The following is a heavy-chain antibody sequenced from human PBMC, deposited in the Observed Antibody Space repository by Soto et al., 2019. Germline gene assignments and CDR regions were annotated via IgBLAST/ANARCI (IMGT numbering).Heavy chain of an antibody. J-gene: IGHJ4*02. D-gene: IGHD4-17*01. Sequence: SETLSLTCTVSGGSISSSSYYWGWIRQPPGKGLEWIGSIYYSGSTYYNPSLKSRVTISVDTSKNQFSLKLSSVTAADTAVYYCARMSTVTTFDYWGQGTLVTVSS. CDR2: IYYSGST. CDR1: GGSISSSSYY. CDR3: ARMSTVTTFDY. V-gene: IGHV4-39*01.